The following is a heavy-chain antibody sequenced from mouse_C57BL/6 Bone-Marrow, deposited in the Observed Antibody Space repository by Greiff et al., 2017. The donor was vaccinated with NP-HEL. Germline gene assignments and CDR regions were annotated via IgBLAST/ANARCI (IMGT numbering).Heavy chain of an antibody. D-gene: IGHD2-1*01. J-gene: IGHJ4*01. CDR3: ARESYGNYDAMDY. CDR2: IDPSDSYT. V-gene: IGHV1-50*01. CDR1: GYTFTSYW. Sequence: QVQLQQPGAELVKPGASVKLSCKASGYTFTSYWMQWVKQRAGQGLEWIGEIDPSDSYTNYNQKFKGKATLTVDTSSSTAYMQLSSLTSEDSAVYYCARESYGNYDAMDYWGQGTSVTVSS.